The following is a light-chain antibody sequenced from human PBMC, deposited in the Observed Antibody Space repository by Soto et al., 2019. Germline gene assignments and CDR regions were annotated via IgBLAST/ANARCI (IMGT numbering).Light chain of an antibody. Sequence: QSALAQPASVSGSPGQSITISCTGTSSDVGGYNYVSWYQQHPGKAPKVMIYDASNRPSGVSNRFSGFKSGNTASLTISGLQAEDEADYFCSSYTRSGTYVFGTGTTLTVL. CDR2: DAS. J-gene: IGLJ1*01. CDR1: SSDVGGYNY. CDR3: SSYTRSGTYV. V-gene: IGLV2-14*01.